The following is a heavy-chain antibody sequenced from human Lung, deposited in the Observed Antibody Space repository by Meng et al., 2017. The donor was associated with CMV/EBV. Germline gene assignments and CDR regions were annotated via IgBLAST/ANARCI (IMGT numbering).Heavy chain of an antibody. J-gene: IGHJ5*02. Sequence: SCPVSGGSISSYYWSWIRQPPGKGLEWIGYIHYSGSTIYNPSLKSRVTISVDTSKNEFSLKLSSVTAADTAIYYCARDRRPLSNNWFDPWGQGTLVTVSS. V-gene: IGHV4-59*01. D-gene: IGHD2/OR15-2a*01. CDR3: ARDRRPLSNNWFDP. CDR1: GGSISSYY. CDR2: IHYSGST.